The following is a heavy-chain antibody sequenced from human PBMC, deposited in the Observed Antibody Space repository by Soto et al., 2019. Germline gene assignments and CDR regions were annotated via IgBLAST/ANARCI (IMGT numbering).Heavy chain of an antibody. Sequence: ETLSLTCTVSGGPISYNYWSWIRQPPGKGLEWIGDIYYSGSTNYNPSLKSRVIMSADTSKNQFLLKMTSVTAADMAIYYCARVHDFWSGSNWFDPWGQGTLVTVSS. V-gene: IGHV4-59*01. J-gene: IGHJ5*02. CDR1: GGPISYNY. D-gene: IGHD3-3*01. CDR3: ARVHDFWSGSNWFDP. CDR2: IYYSGST.